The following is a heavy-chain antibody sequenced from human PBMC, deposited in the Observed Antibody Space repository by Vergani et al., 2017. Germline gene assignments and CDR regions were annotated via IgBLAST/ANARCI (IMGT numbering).Heavy chain of an antibody. Sequence: EVQLVESGGGLVQPGGSLRLSCAASGFTVSSNYMSWVRQAPGKGLEWVSVIYSGGSTYYADSVKGRFTISRDNSKNTLYLQMNSLRAEDTAVYYCARGRYSSIWFFDYWGQGTLVTVSS. J-gene: IGHJ4*02. CDR2: IYSGGST. D-gene: IGHD6-13*01. V-gene: IGHV3-66*02. CDR3: ARGRYSSIWFFDY. CDR1: GFTVSSNY.